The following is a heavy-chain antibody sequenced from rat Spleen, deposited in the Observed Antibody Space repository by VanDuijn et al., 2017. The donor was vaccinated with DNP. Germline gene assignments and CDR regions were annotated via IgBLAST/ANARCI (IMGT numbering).Heavy chain of an antibody. CDR2: IIPGSGGT. CDR3: ASGMYGFTY. D-gene: IGHD1-11*01. CDR1: GYTFISYY. V-gene: IGHV1-43*01. Sequence: QVQPQQSGPELAKPGSSVKISCKASGYTFISYYTGWIKQTTGQGLEYIGFIIPGSGGTNSNEKFRGKATLTVDQSPSTAFMQLTSLTPDDSAVYFCASGMYGFTYWGQGTLVTVSS. J-gene: IGHJ3*01.